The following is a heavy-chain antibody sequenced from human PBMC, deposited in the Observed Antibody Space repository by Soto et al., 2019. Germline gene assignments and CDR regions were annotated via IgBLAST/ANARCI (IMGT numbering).Heavy chain of an antibody. D-gene: IGHD1-7*01. CDR1: GFTFSSYA. CDR2: ISGSGGST. J-gene: IGHJ6*03. CDR3: AKDGITGTTFYYYYMDV. Sequence: GGSLRLSCAASGFTFSSYAMSWVRQAPGKGLEWVSAISGSGGSTYYADSVKGRFTISRDNSKNTLYLQMNSLRAEDTAVYYCAKDGITGTTFYYYYMDVWGKGTTVTVSS. V-gene: IGHV3-23*01.